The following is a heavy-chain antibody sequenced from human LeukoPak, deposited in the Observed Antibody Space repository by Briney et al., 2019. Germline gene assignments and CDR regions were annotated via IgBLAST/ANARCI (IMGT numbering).Heavy chain of an antibody. CDR1: GGTFSSYA. D-gene: IGHD4-17*01. J-gene: IGHJ4*02. V-gene: IGHV1-69*01. CDR3: ARDRGLRSQFDY. CDR2: IIPIFGTA. Sequence: ASVKVSCKASGGTFSSYAISWVRQAPGQGLEWMGGIIPIFGTANYAQKFQGRVTITADESTSTAYMELSSLRSEDTAVYYCARDRGLRSQFDYWGQGTLVTVSS.